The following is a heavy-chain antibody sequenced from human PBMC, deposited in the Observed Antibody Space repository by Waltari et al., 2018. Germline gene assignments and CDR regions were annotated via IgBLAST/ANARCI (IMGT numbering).Heavy chain of an antibody. CDR2: ISSQSTTI. D-gene: IGHD1-20*01. Sequence: VQLVESGGGLVQPGGSLRLSCAASGFNFNIYTMNWVRRAPGKGLEWISYISSQSTTIYYADSGNDRFTISRDNAKNSLYLQMNSLRAEDTAVYYCARDPLIGSVHGMDVWGQGTTVTVSS. CDR1: GFNFNIYT. J-gene: IGHJ6*02. CDR3: ARDPLIGSVHGMDV. V-gene: IGHV3-48*01.